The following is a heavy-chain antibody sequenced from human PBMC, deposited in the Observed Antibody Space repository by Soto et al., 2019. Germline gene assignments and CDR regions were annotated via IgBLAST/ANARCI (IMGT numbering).Heavy chain of an antibody. D-gene: IGHD6-13*01. CDR1: GFSLTSGVVG. CDR2: IYWNDEQ. Sequence: QITLKESGPTLVKPTQTLALTCTFSGFSLTSGVVGVGWIRQPPGEALEWLALIYWNDEQYYNPSLRNRLTITRDTSKNQVVLTMTNMDPVDTAPYYRAHRLPGPSGYDVWGQGTTVTVSS. J-gene: IGHJ6*02. V-gene: IGHV2-5*01. CDR3: AHRLPGPSGYDV.